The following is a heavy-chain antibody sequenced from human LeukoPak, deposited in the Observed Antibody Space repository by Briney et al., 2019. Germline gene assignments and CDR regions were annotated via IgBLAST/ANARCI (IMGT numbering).Heavy chain of an antibody. D-gene: IGHD3-3*01. CDR1: GYTFTSYG. J-gene: IGHJ5*02. CDR3: ARDAKYYDFWSGYCWFDP. Sequence: ASVKVSCKASGYTFTSYGISWVRQAPGQGLEWMGWISAYNGNTNYAQKLQGRVTMTTDTSTSTAYMELRSLRSEDTAVYYCARDAKYYDFWSGYCWFDPWGQGTLVTVSS. CDR2: ISAYNGNT. V-gene: IGHV1-18*01.